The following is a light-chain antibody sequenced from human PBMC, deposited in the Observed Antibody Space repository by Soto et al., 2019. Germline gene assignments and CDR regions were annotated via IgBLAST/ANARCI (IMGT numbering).Light chain of an antibody. J-gene: IGKJ1*01. CDR3: QQYNSYGT. V-gene: IGKV1-5*01. Sequence: DIHITQSPSTLSASVGDRVTITCRASQSISSWLAWYQQKPGKAPKLLIYDASSLESGVPSRFSGSGSGTEFTLTISSLQPDDFATYYCQQYNSYGTFGQGTKV. CDR2: DAS. CDR1: QSISSW.